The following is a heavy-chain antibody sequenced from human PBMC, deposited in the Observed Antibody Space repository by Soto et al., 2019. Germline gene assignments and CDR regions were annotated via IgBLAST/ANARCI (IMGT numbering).Heavy chain of an antibody. J-gene: IGHJ4*02. Sequence: ASVKVSCKASGYTFTSYAMNWVRQAPGQGLEWMGWINTNTGNPTYAQGFTGRFVFSLDTSVSTAYLQISSLKAEDTAVYYCARVRYCSSTSCSTDFDYWGQGTLVTVSS. CDR2: INTNTGNP. CDR3: ARVRYCSSTSCSTDFDY. CDR1: GYTFTSYA. D-gene: IGHD2-2*01. V-gene: IGHV7-4-1*02.